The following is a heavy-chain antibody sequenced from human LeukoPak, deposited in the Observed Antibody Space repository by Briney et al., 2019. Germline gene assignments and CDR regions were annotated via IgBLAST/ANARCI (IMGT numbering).Heavy chain of an antibody. CDR3: ARPSSGFHF. CDR2: IRTKVVSYAT. Sequence: GGSLRLSCAASGFIFSDFAMHWVRQASGKGLEWVGRIRTKVVSYATTYAASVKGRFTVSRDDSKNTAYLEMNSLKSEDTAVYYCARPSSGFHFWGQGTLVTVSS. D-gene: IGHD3-22*01. J-gene: IGHJ4*02. V-gene: IGHV3-73*01. CDR1: GFIFSDFA.